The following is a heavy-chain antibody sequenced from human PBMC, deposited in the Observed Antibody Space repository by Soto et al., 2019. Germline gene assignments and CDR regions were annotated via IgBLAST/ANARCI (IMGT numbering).Heavy chain of an antibody. CDR1: GYTFTSYA. Sequence: ASAKVSCKASGYTFTSYAMHWVRQAPGQRLEWMGWINAGNGNTKYSQKFQGRVTITRDTAASTAYMELSSLRSEYTAVYYCAREGPDIVVVVAATHDAFETWGQWTIV. D-gene: IGHD2-15*01. J-gene: IGHJ3*02. CDR2: INAGNGNT. CDR3: AREGPDIVVVVAATHDAFET. V-gene: IGHV1-3*01.